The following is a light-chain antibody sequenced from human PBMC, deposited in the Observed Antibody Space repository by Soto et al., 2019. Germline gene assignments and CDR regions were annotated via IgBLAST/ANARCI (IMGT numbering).Light chain of an antibody. V-gene: IGKV3-11*01. Sequence: EIVLTQSPATLAFSPGERATLSCTASQSVSSYLAWYQQKPGQAPRIIIYDASNRATGIPARFSGSGSGTDFTLTIISLEPEDFAVYSCQQRSNWPATFGGGTKVEIK. CDR2: DAS. CDR3: QQRSNWPAT. J-gene: IGKJ4*01. CDR1: QSVSSY.